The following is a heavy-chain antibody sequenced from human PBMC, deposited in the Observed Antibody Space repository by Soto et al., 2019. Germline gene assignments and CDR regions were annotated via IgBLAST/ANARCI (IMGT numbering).Heavy chain of an antibody. CDR3: APHVYCSGGSCQYDAFAI. CDR2: ITAGGDGT. D-gene: IGHD2-15*01. Sequence: EVQVLESGGGLVQPGGSLRLSCEASGITFSNYMMTWIRQAPGKGLEWVSTITAGGDGTHYADSVKGRFTMSRETSKNTLYLQMNSLRAEDTAVYYCAPHVYCSGGSCQYDAFAIRGQGTMVTVSS. V-gene: IGHV3-23*01. CDR1: GITFSNYM. J-gene: IGHJ3*02.